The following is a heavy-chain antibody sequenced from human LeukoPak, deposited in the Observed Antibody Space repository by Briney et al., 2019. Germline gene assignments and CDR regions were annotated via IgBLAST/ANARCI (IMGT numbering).Heavy chain of an antibody. CDR2: ISRSSSLI. D-gene: IGHD3-16*01. Sequence: AGSLRLSCASSGFTFDNFAMNWVRQTPGKGLEWVSYISRSSSLIIYADSVKGRFTVSRDNGKNSLYLDMNSLTVEDTGLYYCARDGINWADRWGQGTLVTVSS. V-gene: IGHV3-21*05. J-gene: IGHJ5*02. CDR3: ARDGINWADR. CDR1: GFTFDNFA.